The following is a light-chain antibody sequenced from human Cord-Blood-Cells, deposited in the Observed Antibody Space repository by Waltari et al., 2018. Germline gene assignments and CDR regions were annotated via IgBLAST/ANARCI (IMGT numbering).Light chain of an antibody. CDR3: QSYDSSLSGLV. V-gene: IGLV1-40*01. CDR2: GNS. J-gene: IGLJ2*01. Sequence: QYVLTQPRSVSVAPRQLATSSHTGSGANILAGFDAHRYQQLPGTAPKLLIYGNSNRPSGVPDRFSGSKSGTSASLAITGLQAEDEADYYCQSYDSSLSGLVFGGGTKLTVL. CDR1: GANILAGFD.